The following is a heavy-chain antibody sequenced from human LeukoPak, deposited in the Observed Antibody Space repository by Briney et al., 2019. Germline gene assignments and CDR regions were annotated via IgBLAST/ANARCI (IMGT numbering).Heavy chain of an antibody. D-gene: IGHD5-18*01. CDR3: ARDRTSGYSYVSDY. V-gene: IGHV3-48*02. Sequence: PGGSLRLSCAASGFPFSSFDLNWVRQAPGKGLEWISYISRSSYTTYYADSVKGRFTILRDNAENSLNLQMDSLRDEDTAVYYCARDRTSGYSYVSDYWGQGTLVTVSS. J-gene: IGHJ4*02. CDR2: ISRSSYTT. CDR1: GFPFSSFD.